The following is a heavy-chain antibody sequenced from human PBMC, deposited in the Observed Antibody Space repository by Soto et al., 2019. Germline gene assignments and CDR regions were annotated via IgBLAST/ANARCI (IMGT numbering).Heavy chain of an antibody. D-gene: IGHD3-22*01. V-gene: IGHV3-48*03. CDR2: ISSSANRI. J-gene: IGHJ5*02. CDR1: GFNFSSYE. CDR3: ARGVYDSNGYSYP. Sequence: LRLSCAASGFNFSSYEMNWVRQAPGKGLEWISYISSSANRIYYADSVKGRFTISRDNPKNSLYLQMNSLRAEDTAVYYCARGVYDSNGYSYPWGQGTLVTVSS.